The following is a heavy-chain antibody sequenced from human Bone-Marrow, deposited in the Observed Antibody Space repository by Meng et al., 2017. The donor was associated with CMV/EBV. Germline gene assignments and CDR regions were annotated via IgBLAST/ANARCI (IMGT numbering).Heavy chain of an antibody. V-gene: IGHV3-21*01. Sequence: GGSLRLSCAASGFTFSSYSMNWVRQAPGKGLEWVSSISSSSTYIHYADSVKGRFTISRDNAKNSLYLQVNSLRAEDTAVYYCARARTGWDLLMADCGQGTLVTVSS. CDR2: ISSSSTYI. CDR3: ARARTGWDLLMAD. D-gene: IGHD1-26*01. CDR1: GFTFSSYS. J-gene: IGHJ4*02.